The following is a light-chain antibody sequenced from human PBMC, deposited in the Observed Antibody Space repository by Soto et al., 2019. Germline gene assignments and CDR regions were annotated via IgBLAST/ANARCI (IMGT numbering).Light chain of an antibody. J-gene: IGKJ3*01. V-gene: IGKV2-24*01. CDR1: QSLVHTNGKTY. Sequence: DIVMTQTPLSLHVTLGQPASISCRSSQSLVHTNGKTYLSWLHQRPGQPPRLLIYEISNRFFGVPDRFSGSGAGTEFTLKISRVEAEDVGVYYYMQARQSPTFGPGTKVDIE. CDR2: EIS. CDR3: MQARQSPT.